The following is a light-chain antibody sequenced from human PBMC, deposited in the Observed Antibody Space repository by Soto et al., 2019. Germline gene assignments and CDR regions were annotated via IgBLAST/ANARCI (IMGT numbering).Light chain of an antibody. J-gene: IGKJ1*01. CDR3: QQYGDSPQT. Sequence: EIVLTQSPATLSLSPVERATLSCRASQSVSSYLAWYQQKPGQAPRLLFYGASNRATAIPDRFSGSGFGTDFTLTITRLEPEDFAVYYCQQYGDSPQTFGPGTKVDIK. CDR1: QSVSSY. V-gene: IGKV3-20*01. CDR2: GAS.